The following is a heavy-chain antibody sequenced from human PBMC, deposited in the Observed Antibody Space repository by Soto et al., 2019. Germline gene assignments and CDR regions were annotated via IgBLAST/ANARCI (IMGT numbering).Heavy chain of an antibody. J-gene: IGHJ4*02. CDR1: EYTFTNYA. CDR2: INTNTGNP. CDR3: ARDRLTCRRSSTSCFKNYFDS. D-gene: IGHD2-2*01. V-gene: IGHV7-4-1*01. Sequence: GSVKDSFKACEYTFTNYAMNCLRQAPGQGREWMGWINTNTGNPTYAQGFTGRFVLSLGTSVSTAYLQICSLKAEDTAVYYCARDRLTCRRSSTSCFKNYFDSWGQGTLVTVSS.